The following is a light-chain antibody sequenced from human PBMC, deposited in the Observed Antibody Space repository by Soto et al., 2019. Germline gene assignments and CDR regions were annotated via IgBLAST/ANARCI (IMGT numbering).Light chain of an antibody. V-gene: IGKV3D-20*02. J-gene: IGKJ5*01. CDR1: QSVGSNY. CDR2: GAS. CDR3: QQRSSAIT. Sequence: IALRQLPDTLTSAAGGVGTESCRASQSVGSNYLAWYQQRPGQPPNLLIFGASHRAPDIPDRFSGRASGTDCLVTISSLEPEDFAVYYCQQRSSAITFGQGTRLEIK.